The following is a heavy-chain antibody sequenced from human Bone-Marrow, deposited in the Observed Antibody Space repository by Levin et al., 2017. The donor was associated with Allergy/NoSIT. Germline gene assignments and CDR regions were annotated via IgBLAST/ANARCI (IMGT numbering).Heavy chain of an antibody. J-gene: IGHJ4*02. CDR2: IYPSDSDT. D-gene: IGHD2-15*01. Sequence: GESLKISCKGSGYRFTDYWIGWVRQMPGKGLEWMGIIYPSDSDTRYSPSFRGQVTISVDKSISTAYLQWSSLKASDTAMYYCARPFPRYCSAAICPYFDYWGQGTLVTVSS. V-gene: IGHV5-51*01. CDR3: ARPFPRYCSAAICPYFDY. CDR1: GYRFTDYW.